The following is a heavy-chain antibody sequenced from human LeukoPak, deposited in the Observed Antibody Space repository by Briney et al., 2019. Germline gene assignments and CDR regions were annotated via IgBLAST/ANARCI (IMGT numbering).Heavy chain of an antibody. Sequence: ASVKVSCKASGYTFTSYGISWVRQAPGQGLEWMGWISAYNGNTNYAQKLQGRVTMTTDTSTSTAYMELRSLRSDDTAVYYCARYVREDYYYYYGMDVWGQGTTVTVSS. D-gene: IGHD3-16*01. CDR3: ARYVREDYYYYYGMDV. V-gene: IGHV1-18*01. CDR1: GYTFTSYG. CDR2: ISAYNGNT. J-gene: IGHJ6*02.